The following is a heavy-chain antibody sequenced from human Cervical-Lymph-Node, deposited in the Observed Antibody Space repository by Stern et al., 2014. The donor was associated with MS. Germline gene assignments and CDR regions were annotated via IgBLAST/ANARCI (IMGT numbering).Heavy chain of an antibody. CDR2: ISRSSTYT. J-gene: IGHJ4*02. CDR3: ARGNGVPY. CDR1: GFTFSDYT. V-gene: IGHV3-21*01. D-gene: IGHD2-8*01. Sequence: EVQLVESGGGLVKPGGSLRLSCAASGFTFSDYTMNWVRQAPGKGLEWVSSISRSSTYTYYADSVRGRFTISRDNAKKSLYLQMNSLRAEDTAVYYCARGNGVPYWGQGTLITVSS.